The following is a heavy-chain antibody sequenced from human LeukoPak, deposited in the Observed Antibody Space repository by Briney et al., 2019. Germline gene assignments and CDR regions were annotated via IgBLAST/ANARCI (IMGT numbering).Heavy chain of an antibody. V-gene: IGHV3-21*04. CDR3: VLDARLGESLR. D-gene: IGHD3-16*01. CDR2: ISSRSTYI. CDR1: GLTFSTYT. J-gene: IGHJ4*02. Sequence: GGSLRLSCAASGLTFSTYTMNWVRQAPGKGLEWVSSISSRSTYIFYADSVMGRFTISRDNAKNSLYLQMNSLRADDTAIYYCVLDARLGESLRWGQGTLVTVSS.